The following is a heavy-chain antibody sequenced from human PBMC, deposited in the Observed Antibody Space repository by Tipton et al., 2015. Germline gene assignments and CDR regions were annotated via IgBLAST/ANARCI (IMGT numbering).Heavy chain of an antibody. V-gene: IGHV4-61*01. CDR2: IYHTGST. Sequence: TLSLTCDVSGVSVTSGSYYWNWIRQSPGKGLEWIGYIYHTGSTVYNPSLKSRVAISLDRLKNQFSLSLTSVTAADTAIYYCARDAGIIAAPSRYFQYWGQGTLVTVSS. J-gene: IGHJ1*01. CDR1: GVSVTSGSYY. CDR3: ARDAGIIAAPSRYFQY. D-gene: IGHD6-25*01.